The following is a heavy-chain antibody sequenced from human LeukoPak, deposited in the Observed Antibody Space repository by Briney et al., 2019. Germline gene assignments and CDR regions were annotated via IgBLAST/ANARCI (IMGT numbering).Heavy chain of an antibody. CDR2: ISYDGSNK. D-gene: IGHD3-10*02. V-gene: IGHV3-30*18. CDR3: AELGITMIGGV. CDR1: GFTFSRSG. J-gene: IGHJ6*04. Sequence: HPGGSLRLSCAASGFTFSRSGMHWVRQAPGKGLEWVAVISYDGSNKYYADSVKGRFTISRDNAKNSLYLQMNSLRAEDTAVYYCAELGITMIGGVWGKGTTVTISS.